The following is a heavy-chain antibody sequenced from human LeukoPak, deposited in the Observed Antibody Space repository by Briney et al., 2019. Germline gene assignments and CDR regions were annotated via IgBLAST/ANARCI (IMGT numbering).Heavy chain of an antibody. V-gene: IGHV3-21*01. CDR2: ISSSSSYI. Sequence: GGSLRLSRAASGFTFSSYSMNWVRQAPGKGLEWVSSISSSSSYIYYADSVKGRFTISRDNAKNSLYLQMNSLRAEDTAVYYCARERFGELLVDYWGQGTLVTVSS. D-gene: IGHD3-10*01. CDR1: GFTFSSYS. J-gene: IGHJ4*02. CDR3: ARERFGELLVDY.